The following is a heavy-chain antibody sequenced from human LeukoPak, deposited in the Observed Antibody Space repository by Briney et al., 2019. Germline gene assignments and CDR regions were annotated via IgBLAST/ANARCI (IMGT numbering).Heavy chain of an antibody. CDR1: GFTFSGSA. CDR3: AKSLNHCSGGSCYPGYYFDY. CDR2: IRSKANSYAT. V-gene: IGHV3-73*01. D-gene: IGHD2-15*01. J-gene: IGHJ4*02. Sequence: GGSLKLSCAASGFTFSGSAMHWVRQASGKGLEWVGRIRSKANSYATAYAASVKGRFTISRDDSKNTAYLQMNSLKTEDTAVYYCAKSLNHCSGGSCYPGYYFDYWGQGTLVTVSS.